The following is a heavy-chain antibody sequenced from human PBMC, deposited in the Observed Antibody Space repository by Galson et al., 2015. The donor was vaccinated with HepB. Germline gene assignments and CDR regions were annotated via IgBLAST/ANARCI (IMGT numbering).Heavy chain of an antibody. V-gene: IGHV1-2*04. CDR3: ATSAGVSNILTGFFDY. Sequence: SVKVSCKASGYPFTDYYLHWVRQAPGQGLEWLGWINPKSGDTNYAQKFQGSMIMTRDTSSSTVHMELSRLRSDHTAVYYCATSAGVSNILTGFFDYWGQGTLVTVSS. D-gene: IGHD3-9*01. J-gene: IGHJ4*02. CDR2: INPKSGDT. CDR1: GYPFTDYY.